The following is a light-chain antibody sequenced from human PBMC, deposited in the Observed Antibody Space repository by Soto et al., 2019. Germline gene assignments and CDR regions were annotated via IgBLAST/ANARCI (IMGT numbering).Light chain of an antibody. CDR1: QGIGDT. Sequence: EVVMRQSPATLSVSPGEGATLSCRASQGIGDTLAWYQHKPGQTPRLLIYDTSTRATGIPARFSGSGSGTEFTLTISSLQSEDFAVYYCQQYNSWPPKITFGQGTRLEIK. CDR3: QQYNSWPPKIT. CDR2: DTS. V-gene: IGKV3-15*01. J-gene: IGKJ5*01.